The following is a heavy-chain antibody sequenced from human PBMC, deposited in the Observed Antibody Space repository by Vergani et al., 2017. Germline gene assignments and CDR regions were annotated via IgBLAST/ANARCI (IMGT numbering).Heavy chain of an antibody. CDR3: ARALGIPYYYYYMDV. D-gene: IGHD3-16*01. Sequence: QLQESGPGLVKPSGTLSLTCSVSGGSISSCDYYWSWIRQPPGKGLEWIGYIYYSGSTYYNPSLKSRVTISVDTSKNQFSLKLSSVTAADTAVYYCARALGIPYYYYYMDVWGKGTTVTVSS. CDR2: IYYSGST. CDR1: GGSISSCDYY. J-gene: IGHJ6*03. V-gene: IGHV4-30-4*01.